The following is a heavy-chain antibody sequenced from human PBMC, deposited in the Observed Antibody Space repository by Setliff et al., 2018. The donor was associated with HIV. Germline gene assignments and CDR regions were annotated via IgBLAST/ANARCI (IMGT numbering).Heavy chain of an antibody. J-gene: IGHJ3*02. D-gene: IGHD2-21*02. Sequence: GGSLRLSCAASGFTFSSFSMNWVRQAPGRGLEWVSSISSSSSYIYYADSVKGRFTISRDNAKNSLYLQMNSLRAEDTAVYYCARSNCGGDCDAFDIWGQGTMVTVSS. CDR1: GFTFSSFS. V-gene: IGHV3-21*01. CDR2: ISSSSSYI. CDR3: ARSNCGGDCDAFDI.